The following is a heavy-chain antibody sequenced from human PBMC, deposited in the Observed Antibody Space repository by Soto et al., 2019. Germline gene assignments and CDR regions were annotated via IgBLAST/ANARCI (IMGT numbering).Heavy chain of an antibody. CDR3: ARADLNEYQLYLRDWFDP. D-gene: IGHD2-2*01. Sequence: PSETLSLTCTVSGGSISSGDYYWSWIRQPPGKGLEWIGYIYYSGSTYYNPSLKSRVTISVDTSKNQFSLKLSSVTAADTAVYYCARADLNEYQLYLRDWFDPWGQGTLVTVSS. V-gene: IGHV4-30-4*01. CDR1: GGSISSGDYY. CDR2: IYYSGST. J-gene: IGHJ5*02.